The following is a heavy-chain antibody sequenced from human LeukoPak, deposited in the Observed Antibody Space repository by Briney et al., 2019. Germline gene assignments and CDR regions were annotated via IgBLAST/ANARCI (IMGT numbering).Heavy chain of an antibody. Sequence: WGSLRLSCAASGFTFNNYGMSWVRQAPGKGLEWVPGISGSGVTTYYADSVKGRFTISRDNSKNTLYLQMNSLRAEDTAAYYCAKGINWNDYWGQGTLVTVSS. CDR3: AKGINWNDY. J-gene: IGHJ4*02. D-gene: IGHD1-1*01. CDR2: ISGSGVTT. V-gene: IGHV3-23*01. CDR1: GFTFNNYG.